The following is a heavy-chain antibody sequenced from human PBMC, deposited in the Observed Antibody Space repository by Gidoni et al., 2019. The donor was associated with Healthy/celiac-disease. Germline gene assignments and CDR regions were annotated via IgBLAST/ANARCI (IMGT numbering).Heavy chain of an antibody. CDR2: ISAYNGNT. D-gene: IGHD1-26*01. J-gene: IGHJ4*02. V-gene: IGHV1-18*01. CDR1: GYTFTRYG. Sequence: QVQLVQSGAEVKKPGASVKVSCKASGYTFTRYGVSWVRQAPGQGLEWMGWISAYNGNTNHAQKLQGRVTMTTDTSTSTAYMELRSLRSDDTAVYYCARAPRDRQSGSYDYWGQGTLVTVSS. CDR3: ARAPRDRQSGSYDY.